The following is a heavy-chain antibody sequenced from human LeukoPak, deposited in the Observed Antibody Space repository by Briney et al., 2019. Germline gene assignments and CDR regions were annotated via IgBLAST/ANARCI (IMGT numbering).Heavy chain of an antibody. CDR3: ASPAKYSNTWYFDY. V-gene: IGHV3-7*01. CDR2: IKGDGSEK. CDR1: GFTFSGYW. J-gene: IGHJ4*02. Sequence: GGSLRLSCAASGFTFSGYWLSWVRQAPGKGLEWVANIKGDGSEKYYVDSVRGRFTISRDNAKNSLYLQMNSLRAEDTAVYYCASPAKYSNTWYFDYWGQGTLVTVPS. D-gene: IGHD6-13*01.